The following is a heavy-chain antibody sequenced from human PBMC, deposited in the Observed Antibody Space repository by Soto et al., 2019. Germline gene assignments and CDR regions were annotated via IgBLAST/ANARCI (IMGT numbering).Heavy chain of an antibody. Sequence: EVPLVESGGDLVQPGGSLRLSCAASGFTFSDHYMEWVRQAPGKGLEWVGRTRNKANSYTTEYAASVKCRFTISRDDSKTSLYLQMNSLKTEDTAVYYCARGPDILTAYYGPFDYWGQGTLVTVSS. CDR2: TRNKANSYTT. D-gene: IGHD3-9*01. V-gene: IGHV3-72*01. CDR3: ARGPDILTAYYGPFDY. J-gene: IGHJ4*02. CDR1: GFTFSDHY.